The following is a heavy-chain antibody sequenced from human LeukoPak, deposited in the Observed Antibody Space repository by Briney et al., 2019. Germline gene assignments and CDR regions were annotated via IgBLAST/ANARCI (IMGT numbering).Heavy chain of an antibody. J-gene: IGHJ4*02. CDR3: ARGLPSLGDY. D-gene: IGHD2-2*01. CDR1: GGSFSGYY. CDR2: INHSGRT. Sequence: SERDSLTCAVYGGSFSGYYWNWTRQPPGKGLEWIGEINHSGRTNYNPSLKSRVTISVDTTKHQFSLKLSSVTAADTAVYYCARGLPSLGDYWGQGTPVTVSS. V-gene: IGHV4-34*01.